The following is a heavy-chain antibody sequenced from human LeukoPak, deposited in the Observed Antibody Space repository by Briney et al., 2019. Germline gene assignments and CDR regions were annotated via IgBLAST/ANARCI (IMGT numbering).Heavy chain of an antibody. CDR3: AREGVGATYFDY. V-gene: IGHV1-46*01. D-gene: IGHD1-26*01. J-gene: IGHJ4*02. Sequence: ASVKVSCKAFGYTFTSNYMHWVRQAPGQGPEWMGVISPSGGSTTYAQKFQGRVTLTRDMSTSTDYLELSSLRSEDTAVYYCAREGVGATYFDYWGQGTLVTVSS. CDR1: GYTFTSNY. CDR2: ISPSGGST.